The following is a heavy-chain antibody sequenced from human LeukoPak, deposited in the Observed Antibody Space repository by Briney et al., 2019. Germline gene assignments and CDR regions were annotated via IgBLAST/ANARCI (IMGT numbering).Heavy chain of an antibody. CDR2: INHSGST. CDR3: ARNVPSARQTYSSGYYYNPRAGGLGIPHFDY. J-gene: IGHJ4*02. V-gene: IGHV4-34*01. Sequence: PSETLSLTCAVYGGSFSGYYWSWIRQPPGKGLEWIGEINHSGSTNYNPSLKSRVTISVDTSKNQFSLKLSSVTAADTAVYYCARNVPSARQTYSSGYYYNPRAGGLGIPHFDYWGQGTLVTVSS. CDR1: GGSFSGYY. D-gene: IGHD3-22*01.